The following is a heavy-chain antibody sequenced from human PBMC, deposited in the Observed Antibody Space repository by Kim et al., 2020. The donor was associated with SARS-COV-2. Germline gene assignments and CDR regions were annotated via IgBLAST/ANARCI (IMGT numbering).Heavy chain of an antibody. J-gene: IGHJ6*02. Sequence: GGSLRLSCAASGFTFSSYAMSWVRQAPGKGLEWVSAISGSGGSTYYADSVKGRFTISRDSSKNTLYLQMNSLRAEDTAVYYCAKRFQTLSSWYLHYYYYGMDVWGQGTTVTVSS. CDR2: ISGSGGST. D-gene: IGHD6-13*01. CDR3: AKRFQTLSSWYLHYYYYGMDV. V-gene: IGHV3-23*01. CDR1: GFTFSSYA.